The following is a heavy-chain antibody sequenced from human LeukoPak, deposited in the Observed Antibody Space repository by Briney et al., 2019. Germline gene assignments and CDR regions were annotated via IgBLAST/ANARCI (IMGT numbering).Heavy chain of an antibody. D-gene: IGHD1-14*01. J-gene: IGHJ4*02. Sequence: GGSLRLSCAASGFIFSGSSMHWVRQAPGKGLEWVSFIRFDATNKYYADSVKGRFTISRDNSNNTLYLQLNNVRTEDTATYFCAKEQYPGYFDYWGQGTLVAVSS. CDR2: IRFDATNK. CDR1: GFIFSGSS. CDR3: AKEQYPGYFDY. V-gene: IGHV3-30*02.